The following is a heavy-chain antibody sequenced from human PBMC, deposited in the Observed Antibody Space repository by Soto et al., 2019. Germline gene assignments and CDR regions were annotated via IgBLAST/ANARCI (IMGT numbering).Heavy chain of an antibody. V-gene: IGHV5-51*01. J-gene: IGHJ6*02. Sequence: GESLKISCKGSGYSFTSYWIGWVRQMPGKGLEWMGIIYPGDSDTRYSPSFQGQVTISADKSISTAYLQWSSLKASDTAMYYCARRGAPVVGATYYYYGMDVWGQGTTVTVSS. CDR2: IYPGDSDT. CDR1: GYSFTSYW. CDR3: ARRGAPVVGATYYYYGMDV. D-gene: IGHD1-26*01.